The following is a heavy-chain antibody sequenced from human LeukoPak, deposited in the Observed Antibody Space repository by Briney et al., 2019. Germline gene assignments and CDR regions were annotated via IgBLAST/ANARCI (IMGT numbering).Heavy chain of an antibody. V-gene: IGHV3-23*01. Sequence: GGSLRLSCAASGFTFRNHAMTWVRQAPGKGLEWVSVVTGNGDTTYYADSLKGRFTISRDNSRNTLYLQMNSLRAEDTAVYHCARNAADCTTSACYDSWGQGTLVTVSS. D-gene: IGHD2-8*01. CDR3: ARNAADCTTSACYDS. J-gene: IGHJ4*02. CDR1: GFTFRNHA. CDR2: VTGNGDTT.